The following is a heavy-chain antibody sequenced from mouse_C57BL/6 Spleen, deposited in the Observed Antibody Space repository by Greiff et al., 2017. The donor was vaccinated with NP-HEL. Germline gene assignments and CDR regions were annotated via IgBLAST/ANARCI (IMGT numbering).Heavy chain of an antibody. Sequence: QVQLKQPGAELVKPGASVKMSCKASGYTFTSYWITWVKQRPGQGLEWIGDIYPGSGSTNYNEKFKSKATLTVDTSSSTAYMQLSSLTSEDSAVYYCARSEARYGNYVFAYWGQGTLVTVSA. J-gene: IGHJ3*01. V-gene: IGHV1-55*01. CDR1: GYTFTSYW. CDR3: ARSEARYGNYVFAY. CDR2: IYPGSGST. D-gene: IGHD2-1*01.